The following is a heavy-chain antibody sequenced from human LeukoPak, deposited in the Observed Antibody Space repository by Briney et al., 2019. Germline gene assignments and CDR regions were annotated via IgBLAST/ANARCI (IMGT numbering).Heavy chain of an antibody. V-gene: IGHV4-4*02. CDR1: GASISDTHW. CDR2: IYKSGSP. Sequence: SGTLSLTCAVSGASISDTHWWSWVHQPPGKGLEWIGEIYKSGSPNYNPSLRSRVAISEDKFKNQFLLKLTSVTAADTAVYYCARDPHTSNQPDYWGQGTLVTVSS. J-gene: IGHJ4*02. D-gene: IGHD2-2*01. CDR3: ARDPHTSNQPDY.